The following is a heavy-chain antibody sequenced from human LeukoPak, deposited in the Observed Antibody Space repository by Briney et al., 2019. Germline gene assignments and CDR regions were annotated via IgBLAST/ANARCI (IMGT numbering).Heavy chain of an antibody. V-gene: IGHV3-30*04. D-gene: IGHD6-19*01. CDR2: ISFDGSNK. CDR3: ARDMQTVAGNYFDY. CDR1: RFTFGTYA. Sequence: GGSLRLSCAASRFTFGTYAMNWVRQAPGKGLEWVAVISFDGSNKYYADSVKGRFTISRDNSKNTLYLQMNSLRAEDTAVYYCARDMQTVAGNYFDYWGQGTLVTVSS. J-gene: IGHJ4*02.